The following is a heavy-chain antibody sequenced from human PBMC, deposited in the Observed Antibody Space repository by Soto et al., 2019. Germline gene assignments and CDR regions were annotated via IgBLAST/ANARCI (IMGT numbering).Heavy chain of an antibody. J-gene: IGHJ4*02. Sequence: SETLSLTCAVSGGSISSGGYSWSWIRQPPGKGLEWIGYIYHSGSTYYNPSLKSRVTISVDRSKNQFSLKLSSVTAADTAMYYCARAAPYSSIYYFDYWGQGTLVTVSS. CDR1: GGSISSGGYS. V-gene: IGHV4-30-2*01. CDR3: ARAAPYSSIYYFDY. CDR2: IYHSGST. D-gene: IGHD6-19*01.